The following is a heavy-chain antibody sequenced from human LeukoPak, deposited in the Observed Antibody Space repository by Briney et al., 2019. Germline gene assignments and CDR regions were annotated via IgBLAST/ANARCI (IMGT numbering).Heavy chain of an antibody. CDR2: INWNGGSA. Sequence: PGGSLRLSCAASGFTFDDYGMSWVRQAPGKGLEWVSGINWNGGSAGYADSVKGRFTISRDNAKNSLYLQMNSLRAEDTALYYCARDRRRDGYNIRIGLYDAFDIWGQGTMVTVSS. D-gene: IGHD5-24*01. CDR1: GFTFDDYG. CDR3: ARDRRRDGYNIRIGLYDAFDI. V-gene: IGHV3-20*04. J-gene: IGHJ3*02.